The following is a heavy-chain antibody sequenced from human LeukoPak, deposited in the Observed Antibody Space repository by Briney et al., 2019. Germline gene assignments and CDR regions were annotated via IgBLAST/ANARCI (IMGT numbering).Heavy chain of an antibody. J-gene: IGHJ4*02. CDR1: GFTFSSHA. CDR3: VKDGSGSYYTYYFDY. Sequence: PGGSLRLSCAASGFTFSSHAMSWVRQAPGKGLEWLSTISAGGDRTYYADSVKGRLTISRDNSKNTLYLQMSSLRADDTAVYYCVKDGSGSYYTYYFDYWGQGTLVTVSS. D-gene: IGHD3-10*01. CDR2: ISAGGDRT. V-gene: IGHV3-23*01.